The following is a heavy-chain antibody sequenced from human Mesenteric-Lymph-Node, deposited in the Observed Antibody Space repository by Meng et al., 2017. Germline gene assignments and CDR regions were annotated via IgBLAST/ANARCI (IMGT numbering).Heavy chain of an antibody. CDR1: GFTFSDYY. Sequence: GSLKISCAASGFTFSDYYMSWIRQAPGKGLEWVSYISSSGSTIYYADSVKGRFTISRDNAKNSLYLQMNSLRAEDTAVYYCARRGDRPFDFDYWGQGTLVTVSS. J-gene: IGHJ4*02. D-gene: IGHD2-21*02. CDR3: ARRGDRPFDFDY. CDR2: ISSSGSTI. V-gene: IGHV3-11*01.